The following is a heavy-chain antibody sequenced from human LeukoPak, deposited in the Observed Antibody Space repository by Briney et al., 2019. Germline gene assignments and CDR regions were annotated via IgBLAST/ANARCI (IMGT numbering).Heavy chain of an antibody. J-gene: IGHJ4*02. CDR1: GYSISSDYY. D-gene: IGHD2-15*01. Sequence: PSETLSLTCAVSGYSISSDYYWGWIRQPPGKGLECIGRIYHSGSTYYNPSLKSRVTISVDTSKNQFSLKVSSVTAADTAVYYCARSHCSGDSCNSNPTHFDYWGQGNLVTVSS. V-gene: IGHV4-38-2*01. CDR3: ARSHCSGDSCNSNPTHFDY. CDR2: IYHSGST.